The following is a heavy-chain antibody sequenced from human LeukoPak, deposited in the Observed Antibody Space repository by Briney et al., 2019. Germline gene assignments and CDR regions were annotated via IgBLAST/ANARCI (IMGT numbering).Heavy chain of an antibody. CDR2: ISGSGSST. J-gene: IGHJ4*02. V-gene: IGHV3-23*01. D-gene: IGHD3-22*01. Sequence: PGGSLRLSCAASGFTFSSYAMSWVRQAPGKGLEWVSAISGSGSSTYNADSVKGRFTISRDNSKNTLYLQMNSLRAEDTAVYYCAKTSDDSSGYYYVGCYFDYWGQGTLVTVSS. CDR3: AKTSDDSSGYYYVGCYFDY. CDR1: GFTFSSYA.